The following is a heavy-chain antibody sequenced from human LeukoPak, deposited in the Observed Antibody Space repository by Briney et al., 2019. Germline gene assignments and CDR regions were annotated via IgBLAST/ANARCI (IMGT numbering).Heavy chain of an antibody. Sequence: SGTLSLTCAVSGGSISSSSYYWGWIRQPPGKGLEWIGSIYYSGSTYYNPSLKSRVTISVDTSKNQFSLKLSSVTAADTAVYYCARLPGSYWGQGTLVTVSS. J-gene: IGHJ4*02. CDR3: ARLPGSY. V-gene: IGHV4-39*01. CDR1: GGSISSSSYY. CDR2: IYYSGST. D-gene: IGHD3-10*01.